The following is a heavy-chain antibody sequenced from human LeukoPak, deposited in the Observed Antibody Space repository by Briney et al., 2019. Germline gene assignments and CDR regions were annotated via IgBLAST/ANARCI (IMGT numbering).Heavy chain of an antibody. D-gene: IGHD5-24*01. J-gene: IGHJ4*02. CDR1: GFTFSSYW. CDR2: INSDGSST. V-gene: IGHV3-74*01. CDR3: AREEMATIIDY. Sequence: QPGGSLRLSCAASGFTFSSYWMHWVRQAPGKGLVWVSRINSDGSSTSYADSVKGRFTISRDNAKNTLYLQMNSLRAEDTAVYYCAREEMATIIDYWGQGTLVTVSS.